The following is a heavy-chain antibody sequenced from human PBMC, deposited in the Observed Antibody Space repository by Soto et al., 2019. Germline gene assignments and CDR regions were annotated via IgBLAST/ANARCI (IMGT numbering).Heavy chain of an antibody. CDR1: GFTFSSYA. J-gene: IGHJ4*02. CDR2: ISYDGSNK. D-gene: IGHD3-10*01. CDR3: ARDLKGSRGDLDY. Sequence: GGSLRLSCAASGFTFSSYAMHWVRQAPGKGLEWVAVISYDGSNKYYADSVKGRFTISRDNSKNTLYLQMNSLRAEDTAVYYCARDLKGSRGDLDYWGQGTLVTVSS. V-gene: IGHV3-30-3*01.